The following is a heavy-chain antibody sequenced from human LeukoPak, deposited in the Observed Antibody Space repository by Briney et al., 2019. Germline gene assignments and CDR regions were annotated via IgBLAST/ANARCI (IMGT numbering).Heavy chain of an antibody. Sequence: SETLSLTCTVSGGSISSSSYYWGWIRQPPGKGLEWIGSIYYSGSTYYNPSLKSRVTISVDTSKNQFSLKLSSVTAADTAVYYCATWSSSWPFDYWGQGTLVTVSS. J-gene: IGHJ4*02. CDR1: GGSISSSSYY. D-gene: IGHD6-13*01. V-gene: IGHV4-39*01. CDR3: ATWSSSWPFDY. CDR2: IYYSGST.